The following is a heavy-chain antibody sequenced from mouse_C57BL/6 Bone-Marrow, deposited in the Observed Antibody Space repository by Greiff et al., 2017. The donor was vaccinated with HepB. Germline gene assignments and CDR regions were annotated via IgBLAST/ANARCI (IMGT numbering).Heavy chain of an antibody. V-gene: IGHV5-4*01. CDR2: ISDGGSYT. Sequence: EVQLVESGGGLVKPGGSLKLSCAASGFTFSSYAMSWVRQTPEKRLAWVATISDGGSYTYYPDNVKGRFTISRDNAKNNLYLQMSHLKSEDTAMYYCARDYYGSSSHAMDYWGQGTSVTVSS. CDR3: ARDYYGSSSHAMDY. CDR1: GFTFSSYA. J-gene: IGHJ4*01. D-gene: IGHD1-1*01.